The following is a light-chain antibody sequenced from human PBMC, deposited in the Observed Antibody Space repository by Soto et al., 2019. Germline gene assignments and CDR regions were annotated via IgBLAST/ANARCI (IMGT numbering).Light chain of an antibody. J-gene: IGLJ2*01. Sequence: SYELTQPPSVSVSPGQTASITCSGDKLGDKYAYWYQQTPGQSPVLVIYQDTKRPSGIPERLSGSNSGNTATLTISGTQALDEADYFCQAWDSSTAHVVFGGGTQLTVL. V-gene: IGLV3-1*01. CDR3: QAWDSSTAHVV. CDR1: KLGDKY. CDR2: QDT.